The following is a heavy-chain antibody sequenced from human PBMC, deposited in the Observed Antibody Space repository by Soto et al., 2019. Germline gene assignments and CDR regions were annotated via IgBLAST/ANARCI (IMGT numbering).Heavy chain of an antibody. CDR3: ARAPYNRNNDY. J-gene: IGHJ4*02. D-gene: IGHD1-20*01. Sequence: QVQLVQSGAEVKKPGSSVKVSCKASGGTFSSYTISWVRQAPGQGLEWMGRIIPILGIANYAQKFQGRVTITADKPTSTAYMELSSLRAEDTAVYYCARAPYNRNNDYWGQGTLVTVSS. CDR1: GGTFSSYT. V-gene: IGHV1-69*02. CDR2: IIPILGIA.